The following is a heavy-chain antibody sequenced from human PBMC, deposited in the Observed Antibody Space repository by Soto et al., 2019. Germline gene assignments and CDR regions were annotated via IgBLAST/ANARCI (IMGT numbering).Heavy chain of an antibody. Sequence: GGSLRLSCAASGFTFSSYGMHWVRQAPGKGLEWVAVISYDGSNKYYADSVKGRFTISRDNSKNTLYLQMNSLRAEDTAVYYCAKCNYYGSGSYIFDYWGQGTLVTVSS. CDR1: GFTFSSYG. CDR2: ISYDGSNK. D-gene: IGHD3-10*01. J-gene: IGHJ4*02. V-gene: IGHV3-30*18. CDR3: AKCNYYGSGSYIFDY.